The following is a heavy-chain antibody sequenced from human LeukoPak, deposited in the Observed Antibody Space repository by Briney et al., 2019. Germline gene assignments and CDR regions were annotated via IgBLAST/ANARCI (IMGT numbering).Heavy chain of an antibody. Sequence: PSETLSLTWTVSGGSISSSTYYWGWIRQPPGKGLEWIGSIYYSGSTYYNPSLKSRVTISVDTSKNQFSLKLSSVTAADTAVYYCARGPRWLQDYFNYWGQGTLVTVSS. CDR1: GGSISSSTYY. CDR2: IYYSGST. J-gene: IGHJ4*02. D-gene: IGHD5-24*01. CDR3: ARGPRWLQDYFNY. V-gene: IGHV4-39*07.